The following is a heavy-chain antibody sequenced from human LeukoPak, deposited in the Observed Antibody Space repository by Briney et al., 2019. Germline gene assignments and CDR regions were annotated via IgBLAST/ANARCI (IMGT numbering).Heavy chain of an antibody. CDR2: IYPGDSDT. V-gene: IGHV5-51*01. D-gene: IGHD6-6*01. J-gene: IGHJ5*02. Sequence: KCGESLKISCKGSGYSFTSYWIGWVRHMPGKGLEWMGIIYPGDSDTRYSPSFQGQVTISADKSISTAYLQWSSLKASDTAMYYCARRIAARQGVDAINWFDPWGQGTLVTVSS. CDR3: ARRIAARQGVDAINWFDP. CDR1: GYSFTSYW.